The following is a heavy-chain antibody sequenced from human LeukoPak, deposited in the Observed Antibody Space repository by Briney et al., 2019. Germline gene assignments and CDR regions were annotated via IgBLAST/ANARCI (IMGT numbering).Heavy chain of an antibody. CDR2: MYTSGST. J-gene: IGHJ4*02. Sequence: SETLSLTCTVSGDSMSSGYYYWSWIRQPAGKGLEWIGRMYTSGSTNYNPSLKSRVIISVDTSKNQFSLQLNSVTAADTAVYYCARGVGTTNFDYWGQGTLVTVSS. CDR1: GDSMSSGYYY. CDR3: ARGVGTTNFDY. D-gene: IGHD1-26*01. V-gene: IGHV4-61*02.